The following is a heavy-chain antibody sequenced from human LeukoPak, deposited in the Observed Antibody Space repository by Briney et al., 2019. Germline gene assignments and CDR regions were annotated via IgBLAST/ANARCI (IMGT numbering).Heavy chain of an antibody. CDR2: MYLGDSET. V-gene: IGHV5-51*01. CDR1: GFTFTKYW. D-gene: IGHD6-19*01. J-gene: IGHJ4*02. Sequence: GESLKISCKGSGFTFTKYWIGWVRQMPGKGLEWMGIMYLGDSETRYSPSFQGQVTISADKSVSTVFLQWSSLKASDTAMYYCVRHEGSISGWPFDYWGQGTLVTVSS. CDR3: VRHEGSISGWPFDY.